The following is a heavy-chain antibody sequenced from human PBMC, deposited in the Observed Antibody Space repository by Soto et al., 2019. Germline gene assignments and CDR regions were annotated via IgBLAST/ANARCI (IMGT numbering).Heavy chain of an antibody. CDR1: GFTFTNAW. J-gene: IGHJ4*02. CDR3: TTRGDYVDY. CDR2: IKSKTVGGTT. Sequence: GGSLRLSCAASGFTFTNAWMSWVCQAPGKGLEWVGRIKSKTVGGTTDYAAPVKGRFTISRDDSKNTLYLQMNSLKTEDTAVYYCTTRGDYVDYWGQGTLVTVSS. D-gene: IGHD4-17*01. V-gene: IGHV3-15*01.